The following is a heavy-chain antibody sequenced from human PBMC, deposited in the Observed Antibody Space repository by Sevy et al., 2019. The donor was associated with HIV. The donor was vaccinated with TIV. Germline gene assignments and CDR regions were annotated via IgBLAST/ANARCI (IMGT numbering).Heavy chain of an antibody. J-gene: IGHJ4*02. D-gene: IGHD5-18*01. CDR1: GFTFSNYA. V-gene: IGHV3-23*01. CDR2: ISGSAHRT. Sequence: GGSLRLSCAASGFTFSNYAMSWVRQTPGKGLEWVSAISGSAHRTYYTDSLKGRFTISRDNSKNMLFLQMNRLRAEDTAVYYCVKEVSEYSYSDYWGQGTLVTVSS. CDR3: VKEVSEYSYSDY.